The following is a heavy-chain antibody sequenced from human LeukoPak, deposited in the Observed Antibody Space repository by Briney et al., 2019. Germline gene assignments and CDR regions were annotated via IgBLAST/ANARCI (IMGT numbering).Heavy chain of an antibody. CDR2: IHYSGNT. J-gene: IGHJ2*01. CDR1: SGSVSSSSYY. V-gene: IGHV4-39*07. Sequence: SETLSLTCTVSSGSVSSSSYYWGWIRQPPGKGLEWIGSIHYSGNTYYNPSLKSRVTISVDTSKNQFSLNLSSVTAADTAVYYCARDLGSGSSHWYFDLWGRGTLVTVSS. CDR3: ARDLGSGSSHWYFDL. D-gene: IGHD3-16*01.